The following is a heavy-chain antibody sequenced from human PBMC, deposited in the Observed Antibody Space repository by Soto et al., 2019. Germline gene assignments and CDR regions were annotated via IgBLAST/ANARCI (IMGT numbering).Heavy chain of an antibody. J-gene: IGHJ6*02. CDR3: AREGLTTLTTGDYYSGMDV. CDR2: VIPIFGTT. D-gene: IGHD4-17*01. V-gene: IGHV1-69*06. Sequence: QVQLVQSGAEVKKPGSSVKVSCKASGGTFSSYAISWMRQVPGQGLEWMAGVIPIFGTTNYAQKFQGRVSITADKSTSTAYMELSSLRSEDTAVYYCAREGLTTLTTGDYYSGMDVWGQGTTVTVSS. CDR1: GGTFSSYA.